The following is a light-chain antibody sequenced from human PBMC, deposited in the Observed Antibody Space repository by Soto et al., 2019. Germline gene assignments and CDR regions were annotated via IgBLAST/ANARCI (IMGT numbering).Light chain of an antibody. Sequence: DIQMTQSPSSLPASVGDRVTITCQASQDINNFLNWYQQKPGKAPKLLIYDVSNLEAGVPSRFSGSASGAHFTFTITSLQPEDFATYYCQQYHTWPITFGGGTKVEIK. CDR3: QQYHTWPIT. CDR1: QDINNF. CDR2: DVS. V-gene: IGKV1-33*01. J-gene: IGKJ4*01.